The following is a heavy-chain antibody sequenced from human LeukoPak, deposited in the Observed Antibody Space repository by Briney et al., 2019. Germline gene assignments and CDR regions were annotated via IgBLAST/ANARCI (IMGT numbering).Heavy chain of an antibody. D-gene: IGHD3-10*01. V-gene: IGHV3-48*04. CDR1: GFTFSTYS. CDR3: ARDAPFGY. J-gene: IGHJ4*02. CDR2: IGGTGTTI. Sequence: GGSLRLSCAASGFTFSTYSLSWVRQAPGKGLEWVSYIGGTGTTIYHADSVKGRFTISRDNAKNSLYLQMNSLRAEDTAVYYCARDAPFGYWGQGTLVTVSS.